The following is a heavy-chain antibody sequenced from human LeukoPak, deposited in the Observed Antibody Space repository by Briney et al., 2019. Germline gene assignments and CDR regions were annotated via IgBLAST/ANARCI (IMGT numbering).Heavy chain of an antibody. CDR1: GFTFSNYA. J-gene: IGHJ4*02. CDR3: ARGRWMVPYYFDY. Sequence: PGGSLRLSCAASGFTFSNYAMSWVRQAPGKGLEWVSGISGRGDFTYYADSMKGRFTISRDNSKNTLYLQMNSLRAEDTAVYYCARGRWMVPYYFDYWGQGTLVTVSS. V-gene: IGHV3-23*01. CDR2: ISGRGDFT. D-gene: IGHD4/OR15-4a*01.